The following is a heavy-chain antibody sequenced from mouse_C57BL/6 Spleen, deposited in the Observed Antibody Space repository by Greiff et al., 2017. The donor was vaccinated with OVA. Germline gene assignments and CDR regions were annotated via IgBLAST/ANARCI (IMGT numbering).Heavy chain of an antibody. V-gene: IGHV1-64*01. Sequence: QVQLQQPGAELVKPGASVKLSCKASGYTFTSYWMHWVKQRPGQGLEWIGMIHPTSGSTNYNEKFKSKATLTVDKSSSTAYMQLSSLTSEDSAVYYCAREGGYSAAWFADWGQGTLVTVSA. CDR2: IHPTSGST. J-gene: IGHJ3*01. CDR3: AREGGYSAAWFAD. D-gene: IGHD3-1*01. CDR1: GYTFTSYW.